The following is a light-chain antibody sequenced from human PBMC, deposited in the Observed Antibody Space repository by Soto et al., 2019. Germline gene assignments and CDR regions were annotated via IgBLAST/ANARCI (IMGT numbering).Light chain of an antibody. CDR1: QSVSSN. CDR2: DAS. CDR3: QQYGRSGT. J-gene: IGKJ1*01. V-gene: IGKV3-11*01. Sequence: EIVLTQSPGTLSLSPGKRATLSCRASQSVSSNLAWYQQKPGQAPRLLIYDASNRATGIPARFSGSGSGTDFTLTISSLEPEDFAVYYCQQYGRSGTFGQGTKVDI.